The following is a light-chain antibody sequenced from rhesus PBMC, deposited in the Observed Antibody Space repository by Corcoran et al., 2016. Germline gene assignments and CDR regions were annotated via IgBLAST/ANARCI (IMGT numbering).Light chain of an antibody. CDR3: CSYRSGSTYI. J-gene: IGLJ1*01. Sequence: QSALTQPPSVSKSLGQSVTISCTGTSSDIGGYNDVSWYQQHPDTAPRLLIYDVSKRPSGVSDRFSGSKSGNTASLTVSGLQAEDEADYHCCSYRSGSTYIFGVGTRLTVL. V-gene: IGLV2S9*01. CDR2: DVS. CDR1: SSDIGGYND.